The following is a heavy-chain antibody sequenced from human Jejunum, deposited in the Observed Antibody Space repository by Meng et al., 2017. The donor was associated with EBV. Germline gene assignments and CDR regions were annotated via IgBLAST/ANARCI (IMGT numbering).Heavy chain of an antibody. CDR2: VHFSGIT. Sequence: QVQPQRWGAGLLRPTETLSLTCAVYGGSFSVYYWSWVRQPPGRGLEYIGEVHFSGITNYTPSLKSRVTMSVDASKNQFSLRLTSVTAADTAVYYCARRTGDYVVGYWGQGTLVTVSS. J-gene: IGHJ4*02. CDR1: GGSFSVYY. CDR3: ARRTGDYVVGY. D-gene: IGHD2-8*02. V-gene: IGHV4-34*02.